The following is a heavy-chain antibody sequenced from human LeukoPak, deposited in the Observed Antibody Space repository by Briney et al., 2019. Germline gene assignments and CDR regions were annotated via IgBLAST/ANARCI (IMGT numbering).Heavy chain of an antibody. D-gene: IGHD4-17*01. CDR3: AKDTQNYGELANY. V-gene: IGHV3-23*01. CDR1: RFTFSNYG. Sequence: GGSLRLSCAASRFTFSNYGMNWVRQAPGKGLEWVSGISGSGGSTYSADSVKGRFIISRDNSKNMLYLQMNSLRAEDTAVYYCAKDTQNYGELANYWGQGTLVIVSS. CDR2: ISGSGGST. J-gene: IGHJ4*02.